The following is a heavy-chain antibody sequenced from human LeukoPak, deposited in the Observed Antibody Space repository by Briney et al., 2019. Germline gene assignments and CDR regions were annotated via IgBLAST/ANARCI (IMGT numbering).Heavy chain of an antibody. CDR3: ARGRQWLAPY. CDR2: ISYDGSNK. V-gene: IGHV3-30*04. J-gene: IGHJ4*02. Sequence: PGGSLRLSCAASGFTFSNYPMHWVRQAPGKGLEWVAVISYDGSNKYYADSVKGRFTISRDKSKNTLYLQMNSLRAEDTAVYYCARGRQWLAPYWGQGTLVTVSS. D-gene: IGHD6-19*01. CDR1: GFTFSNYP.